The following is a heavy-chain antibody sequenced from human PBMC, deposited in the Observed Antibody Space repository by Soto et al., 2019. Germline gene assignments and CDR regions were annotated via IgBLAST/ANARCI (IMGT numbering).Heavy chain of an antibody. CDR3: ARDMTRTVVPYFDF. D-gene: IGHD1-7*01. CDR1: GVTFSNYV. V-gene: IGHV1-69*06. J-gene: IGHJ4*02. Sequence: SVKVSLMASGVTFSNYVVNCLRQAPGQVLEWMGRIIPISGAANYAQKFQGRVTITADKSTSTSYMELSSLRSEDTAVYYCARDMTRTVVPYFDFWGQGTLVTVSS. CDR2: IIPISGAA.